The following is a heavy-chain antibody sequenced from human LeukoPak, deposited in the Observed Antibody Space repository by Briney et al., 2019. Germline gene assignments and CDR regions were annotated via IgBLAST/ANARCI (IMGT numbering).Heavy chain of an antibody. V-gene: IGHV4-39*01. Sequence: SETLSLTCTVSGGSISSTNYYWGWIRQPPGEGLEWIGSIYYSGTTYYNPSLKSRVTISADTSKNQFSLKLSSVTAADTAVYYCARLSPVYVDITKATDDYWGQGTLVTVSS. CDR2: IYYSGTT. D-gene: IGHD5-12*01. CDR1: GGSISSTNYY. J-gene: IGHJ4*02. CDR3: ARLSPVYVDITKATDDY.